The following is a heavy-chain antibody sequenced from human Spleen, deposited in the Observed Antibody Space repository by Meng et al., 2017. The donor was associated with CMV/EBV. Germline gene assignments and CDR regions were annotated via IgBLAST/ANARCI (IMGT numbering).Heavy chain of an antibody. J-gene: IGHJ6*02. Sequence: GGSLKISCAASGFTFSAFSMNWVRQAPGKGLEWVSSISTTSSYIYYADSLKGRFTISRDNSRNTVFLQMNSLRVEDTAVYYCARDIVPGYYYGLDVWGQGTTVTVSS. CDR3: ARDIVPGYYYGLDV. CDR1: GFTFSAFS. CDR2: ISTTSSYI. D-gene: IGHD2-15*01. V-gene: IGHV3-21*01.